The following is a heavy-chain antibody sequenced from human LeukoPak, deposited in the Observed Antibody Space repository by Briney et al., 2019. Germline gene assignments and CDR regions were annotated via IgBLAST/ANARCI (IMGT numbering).Heavy chain of an antibody. CDR3: GYSGTLNFDY. CDR2: ISSSGNTI. J-gene: IGHJ4*02. D-gene: IGHD1-26*01. CDR1: GFTVSSNY. Sequence: GGSLRLSCAASGFTVSSNYMSWVRQAPGKGLEWLSYISSSGNTIYYADSVKGRFTISRDNAKNLLYLQLNSLRAEDTAVYYCGYSGTLNFDYWGQGTLVTVSS. V-gene: IGHV3-11*04.